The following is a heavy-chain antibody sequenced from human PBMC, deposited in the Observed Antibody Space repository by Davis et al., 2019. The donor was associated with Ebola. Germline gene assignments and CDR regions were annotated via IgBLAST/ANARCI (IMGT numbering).Heavy chain of an antibody. D-gene: IGHD6-6*01. CDR1: GYSFSTYG. V-gene: IGHV1-18*01. CDR2: VNGYSDNT. CDR3: ARAMYFSSSLGY. J-gene: IGHJ4*02. Sequence: SVPVSCMTSGYSFSTYGLTWVRQAPGQGLEWVGWVNGYSDNTNYAQKFQGRGTMTTDTSPSTAYMELRSLGSDETAVYYCARAMYFSSSLGYWGQGTLVAVSS.